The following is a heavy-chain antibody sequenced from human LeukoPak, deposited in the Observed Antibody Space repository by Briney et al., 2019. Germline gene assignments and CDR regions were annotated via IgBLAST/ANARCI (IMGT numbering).Heavy chain of an antibody. V-gene: IGHV5-51*01. CDR2: IYPGDSDT. CDR1: GYSFTTYW. J-gene: IGHJ4*02. D-gene: IGHD3-10*01. Sequence: GESLKISCEASGYSFTTYWIGWVRQMPGKGLEWIGMIYPGDSDTRYSPSFQGQVTISADKSINTAYLQWSSLKASDTAMYYCARQHGSGSYYSRAIDYWGQGTLVTVSS. CDR3: ARQHGSGSYYSRAIDY.